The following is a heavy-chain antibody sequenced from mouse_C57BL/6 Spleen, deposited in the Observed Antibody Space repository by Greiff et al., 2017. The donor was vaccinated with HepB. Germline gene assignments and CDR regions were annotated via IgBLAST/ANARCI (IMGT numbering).Heavy chain of an antibody. V-gene: IGHV1-39*01. CDR3: ARSLLYNPGWYFDV. CDR2: INPNYGTT. D-gene: IGHD1-3*01. J-gene: IGHJ1*03. CDR1: GYSFTDYN. Sequence: EVKLMESGPELVKPGASVKISCKASGYSFTDYNMNWVKQSNGKSLEWIGVINPNYGTTSYNQKFKGKATLTVDQSSSTAYMQLNSLTSEDSAVYYCARSLLYNPGWYFDVWGTGTTVTVSS.